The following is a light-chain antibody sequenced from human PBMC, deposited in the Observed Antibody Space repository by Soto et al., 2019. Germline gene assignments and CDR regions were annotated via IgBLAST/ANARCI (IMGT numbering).Light chain of an antibody. CDR1: SSDIGGYNY. CDR3: SSYTSSSVL. J-gene: IGLJ2*01. CDR2: EVS. V-gene: IGLV2-14*01. Sequence: QSALTQPASVSGSPGQSITISCTGTSSDIGGYNYVSWYQQHPGKAPKLMIYEVSNRPSGVSNHFSGSKSGNTASLTISGLQAEDEADYYCSSYTSSSVLFGGGTQLTVL.